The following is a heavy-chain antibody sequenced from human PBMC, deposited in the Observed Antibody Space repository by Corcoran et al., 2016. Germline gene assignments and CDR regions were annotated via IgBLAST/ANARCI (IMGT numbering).Heavy chain of an antibody. CDR3: AIDLADIVVVPAAPGY. CDR2: INPNSGGT. Sequence: QVQLVQSGAEVKKPGASVKVSCKASGYTFTGYYMHWVRQAPGQGIEWMGWINPNSGGTNYAQKFQGRVTMTRDTYISTAYMELSRLRSDDTAVYYCAIDLADIVVVPAAPGYWCHGTLVTVSS. D-gene: IGHD2-2*01. CDR1: GYTFTGYY. V-gene: IGHV1-2*02. J-gene: IGHJ4*01.